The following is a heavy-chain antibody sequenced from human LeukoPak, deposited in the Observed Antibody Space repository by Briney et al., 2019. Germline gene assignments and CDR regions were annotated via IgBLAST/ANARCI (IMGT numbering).Heavy chain of an antibody. D-gene: IGHD3-22*01. CDR2: ISAYNGNT. CDR3: ARDYYDSSGYYPIDY. CDR1: GYTFTSYG. J-gene: IGHJ4*02. Sequence: ASVKVSCKASGYTFTSYGISWVRQAPGQGLEWTGWISAYNGNTNYAQKLQGRVTMTTDTSTSTAYMELRSLRSDDTAVYYCARDYYDSSGYYPIDYWGQGTLVTVSS. V-gene: IGHV1-18*01.